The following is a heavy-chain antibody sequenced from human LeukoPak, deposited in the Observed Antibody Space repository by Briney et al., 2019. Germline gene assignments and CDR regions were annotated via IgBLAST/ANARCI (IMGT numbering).Heavy chain of an antibody. CDR2: INHSGST. Sequence: SETLSLTCTVSGGSISSGSYYWSWIRQPAGKGLEWIGEINHSGSTNYNPSLKSRVTISVDTSKNQFSLKLSSVTAADTAVYYCARGYCSSTSCYTFGYWGQGTLVTVSS. CDR3: ARGYCSSTSCYTFGY. D-gene: IGHD2-2*02. J-gene: IGHJ4*02. CDR1: GGSISSGSYY. V-gene: IGHV4-61*10.